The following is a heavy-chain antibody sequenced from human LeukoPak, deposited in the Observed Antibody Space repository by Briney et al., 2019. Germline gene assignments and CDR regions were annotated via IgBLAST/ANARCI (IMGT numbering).Heavy chain of an antibody. CDR1: GGSFSGYY. D-gene: IGHD5-18*01. CDR3: ARWIQLWPYYYYGMDV. J-gene: IGHJ6*02. Sequence: SETLSLTCAVYGGSFSGYYWSWIRQPPKKGLEWIGEINHSESTNYNPSLKSRVIISVDTSKNQFSLKLSSVTAADTAVYYCARWIQLWPYYYYGMDVWGQGTTVTVSS. V-gene: IGHV4-34*01. CDR2: INHSEST.